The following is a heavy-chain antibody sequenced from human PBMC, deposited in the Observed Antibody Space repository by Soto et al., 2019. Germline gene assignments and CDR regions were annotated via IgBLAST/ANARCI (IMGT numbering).Heavy chain of an antibody. CDR2: INWDSGDI. V-gene: IGHV3-9*01. Sequence: GGSLRLSCVVSGISFDDYAMHWVRQVPGKGLEWVSGINWDSGDIGYADSVKGRFTISRDNAKNSLYLQMNSLKTEDTALYYCAKDTAPGFYDANGHLDYWGQGTPVTVSS. CDR3: AKDTAPGFYDANGHLDY. CDR1: GISFDDYA. D-gene: IGHD2-8*01. J-gene: IGHJ4*02.